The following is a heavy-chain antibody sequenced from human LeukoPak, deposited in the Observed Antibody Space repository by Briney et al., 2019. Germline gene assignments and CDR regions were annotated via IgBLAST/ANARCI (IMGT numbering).Heavy chain of an antibody. CDR1: GGSFSGYY. J-gene: IGHJ6*02. CDR3: SREQYTFDGSGWFGMDV. D-gene: IGHD6-19*01. CDR2: INHSGST. Sequence: PSETLSLTCAVYGGSFSGYYWSWIRQPPGKGLEWIGEINHSGSTNYNPSPKSRVTISVDTSRNQFSLKMSTVTAADTAVYYCSREQYTFDGSGWFGMDVWGQGTTVTVSS. V-gene: IGHV4-34*01.